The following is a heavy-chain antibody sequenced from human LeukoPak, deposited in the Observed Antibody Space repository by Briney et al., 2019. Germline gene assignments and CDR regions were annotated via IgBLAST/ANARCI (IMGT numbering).Heavy chain of an antibody. V-gene: IGHV4-39*07. CDR3: ARTGCSFYFYYYMDV. CDR2: IHYTGST. D-gene: IGHD5-18*01. Sequence: SETLSLTCSVSGGSIRSNSYNWGWIRQPPGKGLEWIGNIHYTGSTYNNPSLKSRVTISVDTSKNQFSLKLSSVTAADTAVYYCARTGCSFYFYYYMDVWGKGTTVTVSS. J-gene: IGHJ6*03. CDR1: GGSIRSNSYN.